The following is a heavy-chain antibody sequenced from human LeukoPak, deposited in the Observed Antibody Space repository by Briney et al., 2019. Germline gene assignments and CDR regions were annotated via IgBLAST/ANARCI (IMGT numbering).Heavy chain of an antibody. CDR2: INPNKWDT. Sequence: ASVKVSCKASGYTLTGYYMHWVRQAPGKGLEWMGWINPNKWDTNYAQKFQGRVTVTRETSISTAYMELSRLRSDDTAVYYCARVGSSGWYVHPTLDYWGQGTLVTVSS. D-gene: IGHD6-19*01. V-gene: IGHV1-2*02. CDR3: ARVGSSGWYVHPTLDY. J-gene: IGHJ4*02. CDR1: GYTLTGYY.